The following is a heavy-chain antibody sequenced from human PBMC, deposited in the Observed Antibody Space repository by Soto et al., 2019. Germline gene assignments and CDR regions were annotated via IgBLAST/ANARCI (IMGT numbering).Heavy chain of an antibody. Sequence: PGGSLRLSCAASGFTFTRYSMNWVRQAPGKGLEXASXXSXXTXSXXXAXXXKGRFTGSGDNAKNSVYRDTNSLSAEDTAVYYCARDSEDLTSNFDYSGQGTLVTVSS. CDR2: XSXXTXSX. J-gene: IGHJ4*02. CDR3: ARDSEDLTSNFDY. V-gene: IGHV3-21*01. CDR1: GFTFTRYS.